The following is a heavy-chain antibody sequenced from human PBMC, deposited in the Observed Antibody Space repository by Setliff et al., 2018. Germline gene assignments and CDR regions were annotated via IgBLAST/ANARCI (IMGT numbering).Heavy chain of an antibody. CDR2: FSNYNGRA. V-gene: IGHV1-18*01. CDR3: ARGNPAEYFQY. Sequence: RASVKVSCKASGYTFTRYGISWMRQAPGQGLEWMGYFSNYNGRATLAQKFQGRVTLTTDTAAKTVYMELRSLTSDDTAVYYCARGNPAEYFQYWGQGTLVTVSS. CDR1: GYTFTRYG. J-gene: IGHJ1*01.